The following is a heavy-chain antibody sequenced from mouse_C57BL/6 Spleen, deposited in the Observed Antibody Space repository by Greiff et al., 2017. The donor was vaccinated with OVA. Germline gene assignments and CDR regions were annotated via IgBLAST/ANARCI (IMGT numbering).Heavy chain of an antibody. CDR2: ISSGSSTI. V-gene: IGHV5-17*01. CDR1: GFTFSDYG. CDR3: AKNWDVAAMDY. J-gene: IGHJ4*01. Sequence: DVQLQESGGGLVKPGGSLKLSCAASGFTFSDYGMHWVRQAPEKGLEWVAYISSGSSTIYYADTVKGRFTISRDNAKNTLFLQMTSLRSEDTAMYYCAKNWDVAAMDYWGQGTSVTVSS. D-gene: IGHD4-1*01.